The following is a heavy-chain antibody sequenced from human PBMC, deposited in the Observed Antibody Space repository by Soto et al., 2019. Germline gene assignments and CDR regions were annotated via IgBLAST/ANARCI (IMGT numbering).Heavy chain of an antibody. J-gene: IGHJ6*02. CDR2: ISFDGTNE. CDR3: AKSRDYYYDMNV. D-gene: IGHD2-2*01. Sequence: PRLSCAASGFTFSSYGMHWVRQAPGKGLEWVAVISFDGTNEDHADSVKGRFTISRDNSKNTLYLQMNSLRADDTAVYYCAKSRDYYYDMNVWGQGTTVTVSS. V-gene: IGHV3-30*18. CDR1: GFTFSSYG.